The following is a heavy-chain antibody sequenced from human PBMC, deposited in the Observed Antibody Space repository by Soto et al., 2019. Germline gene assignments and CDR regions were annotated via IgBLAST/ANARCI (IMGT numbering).Heavy chain of an antibody. V-gene: IGHV3-11*05. CDR2: ISSSSSYT. D-gene: IGHD6-13*01. J-gene: IGHJ2*01. Sequence: QVQLVESGGGLVKPGGSLRLSCAASGFTFSDYYMSWIRQAPGKGPAWVSYISSSSSYTNYADSVKGRFTISRDNAKNSLYLQMNSLRAEDTAVYYCARTIAAAGGRRYFDLWGRGTLVTVSS. CDR1: GFTFSDYY. CDR3: ARTIAAAGGRRYFDL.